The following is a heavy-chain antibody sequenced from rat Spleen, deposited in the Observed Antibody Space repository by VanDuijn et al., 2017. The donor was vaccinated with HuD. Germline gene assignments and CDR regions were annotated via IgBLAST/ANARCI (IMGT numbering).Heavy chain of an antibody. Sequence: QVQLKESGPGLVQPSQTLSLACTVSGFSLTSYHVHWVRQPSGKGLEWMGVIWTGGSTEYNSALKSRLSISRDTSKSQVFLKMNSLQTEDTATYYCARAGSSYISGFDYWGQGVMVTVSS. CDR2: IWTGGST. CDR1: GFSLTSYH. CDR3: ARAGSSYISGFDY. D-gene: IGHD1-2*01. J-gene: IGHJ2*01. V-gene: IGHV2-43*01.